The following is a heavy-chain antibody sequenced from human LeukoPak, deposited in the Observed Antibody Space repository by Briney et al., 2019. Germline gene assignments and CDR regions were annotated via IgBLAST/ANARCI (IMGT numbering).Heavy chain of an antibody. CDR1: KFSFSSYW. D-gene: IGHD2-15*01. CDR3: AAWWSHDDAFDI. V-gene: IGHV3-30*03. J-gene: IGHJ3*02. Sequence: GGSLRLSCAASKFSFSSYWMHWVRQAPGKGLEWVAVISYDGRNKYYADSVKGRFTISRDNFRNTLYLQMNSLRAEDTAVYYCAAWWSHDDAFDIWGQGTMVTVSS. CDR2: ISYDGRNK.